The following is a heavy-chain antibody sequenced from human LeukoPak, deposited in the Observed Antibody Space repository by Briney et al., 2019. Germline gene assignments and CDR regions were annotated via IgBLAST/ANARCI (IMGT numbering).Heavy chain of an antibody. CDR3: ARGRNGPFDY. CDR1: GITFSSYD. D-gene: IGHD4-11*01. CDR2: IGRSGST. Sequence: GGSLRLSCATSGITFSSYDMNWVRQAPGKGPEWISYIGRSGSTYYADSVRGRFTISRDNAKNTLYLQMDSLRAEDTAMYYCARGRNGPFDYWGQGTLVTVSS. J-gene: IGHJ4*02. V-gene: IGHV3-48*03.